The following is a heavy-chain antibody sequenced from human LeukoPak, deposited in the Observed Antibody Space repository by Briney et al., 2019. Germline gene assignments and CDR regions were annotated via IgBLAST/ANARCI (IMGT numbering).Heavy chain of an antibody. CDR2: IIPIFGTA. Sequence: ASVKVSCKASGGTFSSYAISWVRQAPGQGLEWMGGIIPIFGTAIYAQKFQGRVTITADKSTSTAYMELSSLRSEDTAVYYCARAKDYYYYMDVWGKGTTVTVSS. D-gene: IGHD4/OR15-4a*01. CDR1: GGTFSSYA. V-gene: IGHV1-69*06. CDR3: ARAKDYYYYMDV. J-gene: IGHJ6*03.